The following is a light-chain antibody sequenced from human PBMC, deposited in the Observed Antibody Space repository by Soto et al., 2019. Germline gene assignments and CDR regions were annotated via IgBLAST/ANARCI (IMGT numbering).Light chain of an antibody. Sequence: QSVLTQPPSVSGAPGQRVTISCTGSSSNIGAGYDVHWYQQLPGTAPKLLIYGNSNRPSGVPDRFSDSKSGTSASLSITGLQAEDEADYYRQSYDSSLSGSVFGGGTKLTVL. CDR1: SSNIGAGYD. CDR3: QSYDSSLSGSV. V-gene: IGLV1-40*01. CDR2: GNS. J-gene: IGLJ3*02.